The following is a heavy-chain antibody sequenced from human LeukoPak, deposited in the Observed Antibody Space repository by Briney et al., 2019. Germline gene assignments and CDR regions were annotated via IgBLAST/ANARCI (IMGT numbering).Heavy chain of an antibody. Sequence: ASVKVSCKASGYTFTTYYMHWVRQAPGQGLEWMGIINPLGGSTTYAHKFQDRLTMTRDTPTSTVYMELSSLRSEDTAVYYCARVHDFWSGFFDYWGQGTLVTVS. V-gene: IGHV1-46*01. CDR3: ARVHDFWSGFFDY. CDR2: INPLGGST. CDR1: GYTFTTYY. J-gene: IGHJ4*02. D-gene: IGHD3-3*01.